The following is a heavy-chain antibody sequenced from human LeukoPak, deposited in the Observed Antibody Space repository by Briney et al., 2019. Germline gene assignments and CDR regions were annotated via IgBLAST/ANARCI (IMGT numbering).Heavy chain of an antibody. Sequence: GGSLRLSCAASGFTFSSYAMSWVRQAPGKGLEWVSAISGSGGSTYYADSVKGRFTISRDNSKNTLYLQMNSLRAEDTAVYYCAKMLISHYGDYAHNWFDPWGQGTLVTVSS. CDR2: ISGSGGST. CDR3: AKMLISHYGDYAHNWFDP. V-gene: IGHV3-23*01. J-gene: IGHJ5*02. D-gene: IGHD4-17*01. CDR1: GFTFSSYA.